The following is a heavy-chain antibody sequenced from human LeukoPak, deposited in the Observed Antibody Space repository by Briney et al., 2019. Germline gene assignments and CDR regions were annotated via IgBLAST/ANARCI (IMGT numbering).Heavy chain of an antibody. CDR2: INPSGGST. D-gene: IGHD3-3*01. CDR3: ARDYLSYDFWSGDQSNNWFDP. Sequence: SVKVSCKASGSTFTSYYMHLVRQAPAQGLEWMGIINPSGGSTSYAQKFPGKVTMTRDTSTSTVYMELNSLRSEDEAVYYCARDYLSYDFWSGDQSNNWFDPWGQGTLVTVSS. CDR1: GSTFTSYY. V-gene: IGHV1-46*01. J-gene: IGHJ5*02.